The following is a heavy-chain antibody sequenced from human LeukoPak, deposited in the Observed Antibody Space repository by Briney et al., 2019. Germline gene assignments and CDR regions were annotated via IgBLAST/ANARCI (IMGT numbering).Heavy chain of an antibody. CDR2: MNPNSGNT. Sequence: ASVKVSCKASGYTFTSYDINWVRQAPGQGLEWMGWMNPNSGNTGYAQKFQGRVTMTRNTSISTAYMELSSLRSEDTAVYYCAMYSSSWTPSLGDYWGQGTLVTVSS. V-gene: IGHV1-8*01. CDR1: GYTFTSYD. J-gene: IGHJ4*02. CDR3: AMYSSSWTPSLGDY. D-gene: IGHD6-13*01.